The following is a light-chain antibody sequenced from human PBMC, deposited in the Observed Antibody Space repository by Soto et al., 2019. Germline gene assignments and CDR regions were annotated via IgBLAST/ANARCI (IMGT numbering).Light chain of an antibody. CDR1: QSISSW. V-gene: IGKV1-5*01. Sequence: DIQMTQSPSTLSASVGDRVTITCRASQSISSWLAWYQQKPGKAPKLLIYDASSLESGVPSRFSGSGSGTEFTITLSSLQPDDFATYYCQQYNSYPYTFGQGTKLEIK. CDR2: DAS. CDR3: QQYNSYPYT. J-gene: IGKJ2*01.